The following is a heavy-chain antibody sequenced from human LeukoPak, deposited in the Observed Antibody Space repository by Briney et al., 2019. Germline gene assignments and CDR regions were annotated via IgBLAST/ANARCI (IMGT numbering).Heavy chain of an antibody. D-gene: IGHD6-19*01. V-gene: IGHV3-21*01. CDR3: ARDPGSGWYAGY. J-gene: IGHJ4*02. CDR2: ISSSSSYI. Sequence: GGSLRLSSAASGFTFSSYSMNWVRQAPGKGLEWVSSISSSSSYIYYADSVKGRFTISRDNAKNSLYLQMNSLRAEDTAVYYCARDPGSGWYAGYWPQGTLVTVSS. CDR1: GFTFSSYS.